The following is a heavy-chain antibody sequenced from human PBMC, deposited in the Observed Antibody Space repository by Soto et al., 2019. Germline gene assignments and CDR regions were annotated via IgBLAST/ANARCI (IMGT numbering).Heavy chain of an antibody. Sequence: QVQLQESGPGLVKPSQTLSLTCTVSGGSISSGGYYWSWIRQHPGKGLEWIGYIYYSGSTYYKPSLRSRVTISVDTSKNQFSLKLSSVTAADTAGYYCARMAYYYGSGSPSTLDYWGQGTLVTVSS. J-gene: IGHJ4*02. V-gene: IGHV4-31*03. CDR2: IYYSGST. CDR1: GGSISSGGYY. D-gene: IGHD3-10*01. CDR3: ARMAYYYGSGSPSTLDY.